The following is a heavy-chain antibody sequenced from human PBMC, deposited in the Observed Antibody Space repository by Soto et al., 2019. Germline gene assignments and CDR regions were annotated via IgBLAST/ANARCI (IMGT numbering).Heavy chain of an antibody. CDR2: INADGSSK. J-gene: IGHJ4*02. V-gene: IGHV3-74*03. CDR1: GFTFSSYC. CDR3: AKASAYGSGSLDN. Sequence: GGALRLSCAASGFTFSSYCMHCVLQAPGKGLVWVSRINADGSSKTYEESVKGRFTISRDNSKNTLHLQTNSIRAHDPAIYYCAKASAYGSGSLDNWGQGALVTVSS. D-gene: IGHD3-10*01.